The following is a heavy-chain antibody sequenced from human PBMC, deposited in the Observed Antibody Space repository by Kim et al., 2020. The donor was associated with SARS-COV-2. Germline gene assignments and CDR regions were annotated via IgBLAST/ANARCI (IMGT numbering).Heavy chain of an antibody. CDR2: INHSGST. J-gene: IGHJ6*03. CDR3: ARGEIVVVTAMVTYYYYYYMDV. V-gene: IGHV4-34*01. D-gene: IGHD2-21*02. CDR1: GGSFSGYY. Sequence: SETLSLTCAVYGGSFSGYYWSWICQPPGKGLEWIGEINHSGSTNYNPSLKSRVTISVDTSKNQFSLKLSSVTAADTAVYYCARGEIVVVTAMVTYYYYYYMDVWGKGTKVTVSS.